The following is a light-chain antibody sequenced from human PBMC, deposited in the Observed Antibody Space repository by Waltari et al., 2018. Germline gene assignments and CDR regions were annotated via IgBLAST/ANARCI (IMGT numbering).Light chain of an antibody. CDR3: QQYSDYPWT. J-gene: IGKJ1*01. Sequence: EIKMREGPASREEEVGERGRRRRRASQGSSNYLAWFQQKPGKAPKSLIYHASSLQSGVPSRFSGSGSGTDFTLTISSLQPADIGTYYCQQYSDYPWTFGQGTKVEIK. V-gene: IGKV1-16*01. CDR2: HAS. CDR1: QGSSNY.